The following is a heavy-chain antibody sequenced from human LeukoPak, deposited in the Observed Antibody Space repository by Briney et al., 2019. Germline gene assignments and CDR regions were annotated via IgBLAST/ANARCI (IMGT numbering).Heavy chain of an antibody. CDR3: ARESHETREDY. V-gene: IGHV1-69*13. J-gene: IGHJ4*02. D-gene: IGHD1-1*01. CDR1: GGTFSSYA. Sequence: GATVNVSCKASGGTFSSYAISWVRQAPGQGLEWMGGIIPIFGTANYAQKFQGRVTITADESTSTAYMELGSLRSEDTAVYYCARESHETREDYWGQGTLVTVSS. CDR2: IIPIFGTA.